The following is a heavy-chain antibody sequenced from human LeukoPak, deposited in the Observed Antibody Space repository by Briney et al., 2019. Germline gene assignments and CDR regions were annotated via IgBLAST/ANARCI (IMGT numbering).Heavy chain of an antibody. CDR1: GYSISSGYY. D-gene: IGHD3-10*01. CDR2: IYHSGST. CDR3: ASGIGPNYYGSGSYYKLADY. V-gene: IGHV4-38-2*02. Sequence: PSETLSLTCTVSGYSISSGYYWGWIRQPPGKGLEWIGSIYHSGSTYYNPSLKSRVTISVDTSKNQFSLKLSSVTAADTAVYYCASGIGPNYYGSGSYYKLADYWGQGTLVTGSS. J-gene: IGHJ4*02.